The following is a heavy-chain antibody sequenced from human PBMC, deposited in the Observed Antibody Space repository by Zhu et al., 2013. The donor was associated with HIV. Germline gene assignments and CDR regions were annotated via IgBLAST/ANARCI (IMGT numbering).Heavy chain of an antibody. CDR1: GYTFTSYY. V-gene: IGHV1-46*01. D-gene: IGHD2-15*01. Sequence: QVQLVQSGAEVKKPGASVKVSCKASGYTFTSYYMHWVRQAPGQGLEWMGIINPSGGSTSYAQKFQGRVTMTRDTSTSTVYMELSSLRSEDTAVYYCARDLRYCSGGSCYEDWFDPWGQGTLVTVXS. CDR3: ARDLRYCSGGSCYEDWFDP. CDR2: INPSGGST. J-gene: IGHJ5*02.